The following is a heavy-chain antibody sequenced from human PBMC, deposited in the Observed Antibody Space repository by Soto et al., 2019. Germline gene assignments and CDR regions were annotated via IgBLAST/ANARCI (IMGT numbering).Heavy chain of an antibody. V-gene: IGHV3-66*01. D-gene: IGHD6-19*01. Sequence: EVQVLESGGGLARPGGSVTISCATSGFTFSSYGMTWVRQAPGKGLEWVSVIYGGGTTYYADSVKGRFTISRDNSKNTLYLQVNSLRAEDTAVYYCVQTTGWPGFDFWGQGTLVTVSS. CDR1: GFTFSSYG. CDR2: IYGGGTT. J-gene: IGHJ4*02. CDR3: VQTTGWPGFDF.